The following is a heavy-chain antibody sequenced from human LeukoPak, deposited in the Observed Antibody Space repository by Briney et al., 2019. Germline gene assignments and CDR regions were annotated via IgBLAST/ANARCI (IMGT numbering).Heavy chain of an antibody. J-gene: IGHJ5*02. Sequence: SEPLSLTCTVSGGSISSYYWSWIRQPPGKGLEWIGYIYYSGSTNYNPSLKSRVTISVDTSKNQFSLKLSSVTAADTAVYYCARGSYCSSTSCYTGRNWFDPWGQGTLVTVSS. V-gene: IGHV4-59*01. CDR2: IYYSGST. CDR3: ARGSYCSSTSCYTGRNWFDP. D-gene: IGHD2-2*02. CDR1: GGSISSYY.